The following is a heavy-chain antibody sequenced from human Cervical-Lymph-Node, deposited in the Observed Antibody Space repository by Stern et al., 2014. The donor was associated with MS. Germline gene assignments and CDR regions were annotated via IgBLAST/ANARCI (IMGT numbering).Heavy chain of an antibody. CDR1: GFTFSSYD. CDR3: AKGESAYGDYVYPFDY. CDR2: ISYDGSNK. D-gene: IGHD4-17*01. V-gene: IGHV3-30*18. Sequence: QVQLVQSGGGVVQPGRSLRLSCAASGFTFSSYDMHWVRQAPGKGLEWVAVISYDGSNKYYADSVKGRFTISRDNSKNTLYLQMNSLRAEDTAVYYCAKGESAYGDYVYPFDYWGQGTLVTVSS. J-gene: IGHJ4*02.